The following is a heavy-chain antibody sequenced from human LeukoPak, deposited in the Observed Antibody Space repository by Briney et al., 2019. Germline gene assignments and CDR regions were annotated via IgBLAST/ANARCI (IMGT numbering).Heavy chain of an antibody. D-gene: IGHD1-26*01. V-gene: IGHV4-4*07. CDR2: IYTSGST. J-gene: IGHJ3*02. Sequence: SETLSLTCTVSGGSISSYYWSWSRQPAGKGLEWIGRIYTSGSTNYNPSLKSRVTMSVDTSKNQFPLKLSSVTAADTAVYYCARDGTGSYYLFNAFDIWGQGTMVTVSS. CDR1: GGSISSYY. CDR3: ARDGTGSYYLFNAFDI.